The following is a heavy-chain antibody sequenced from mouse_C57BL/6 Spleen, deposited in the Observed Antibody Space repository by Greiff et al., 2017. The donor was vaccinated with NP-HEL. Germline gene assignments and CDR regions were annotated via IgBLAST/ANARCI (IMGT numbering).Heavy chain of an antibody. CDR1: GYTFTSYW. CDR3: ARVGSSYVDRFAY. D-gene: IGHD1-1*01. J-gene: IGHJ3*01. Sequence: VQLQQSGAELVKPGASVKLSCKASGYTFTSYWMQWVKQRPGQGLEWIGEIDPSDSYTNYNQKFKGKATLTVDTSSSTAYMQLSSLTSEDSAVYYCARVGSSYVDRFAYWGQGTLVTVSA. V-gene: IGHV1-50*01. CDR2: IDPSDSYT.